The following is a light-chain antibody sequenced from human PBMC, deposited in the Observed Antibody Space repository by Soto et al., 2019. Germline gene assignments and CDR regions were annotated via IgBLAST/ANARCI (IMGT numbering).Light chain of an antibody. Sequence: QSALTQPPSASGSPGQSVTISCTGTSSDVGGYNYVSWYQQHPGKAPKLMIYEVSKRPSGVPDRFSGSKSGTTASLTASGLQAEDEADYYCSSYAGSNNVVFGGGTKLTVL. CDR3: SSYAGSNNVV. J-gene: IGLJ2*01. V-gene: IGLV2-8*01. CDR1: SSDVGGYNY. CDR2: EVS.